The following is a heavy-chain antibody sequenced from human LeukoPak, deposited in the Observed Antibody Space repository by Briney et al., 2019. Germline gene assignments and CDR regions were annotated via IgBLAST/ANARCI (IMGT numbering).Heavy chain of an antibody. V-gene: IGHV1-2*02. CDR1: GSTFTDYY. Sequence: SVKVSCKASGSTFTDYYMHWVRQAPGQGLEWMGWINPNSGGTNYAQKFQGRVTMTRDTSISTAYMELSSLRSDDTAVYYCARITILYYFDSWGQGTLVTVSS. CDR2: INPNSGGT. D-gene: IGHD5-24*01. J-gene: IGHJ4*02. CDR3: ARITILYYFDS.